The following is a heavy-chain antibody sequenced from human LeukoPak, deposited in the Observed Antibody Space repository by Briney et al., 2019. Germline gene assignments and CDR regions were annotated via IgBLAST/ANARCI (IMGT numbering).Heavy chain of an antibody. Sequence: ASVKVSCKASGYTFTSYYMHWVRRAPGQGLEWMGIINPSGGSTSYAQKFQGRVTMTRDTSTSTVYMELSSLRSEDTAVYYCARGARGAGILYYFDYWGQGTLVTVSS. D-gene: IGHD3-10*01. CDR2: INPSGGST. CDR1: GYTFTSYY. J-gene: IGHJ4*02. CDR3: ARGARGAGILYYFDY. V-gene: IGHV1-46*01.